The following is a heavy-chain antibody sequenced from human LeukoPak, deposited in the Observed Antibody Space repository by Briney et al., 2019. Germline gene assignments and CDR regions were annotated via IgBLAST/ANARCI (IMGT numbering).Heavy chain of an antibody. D-gene: IGHD3-22*01. CDR3: ARARHITMIVVVIHDAFDI. CDR2: IYWNGGST. V-gene: IGHV3-20*04. CDR1: GFTFDDYG. Sequence: GGSLRLSRAASGFTFDDYGMSWVRQAPGKGLEWVSGIYWNGGSTTYADSVKGRFTISRDNAKNSLYLQMNSLRAEDSALYYCARARHITMIVVVIHDAFDIWGQGTMVTVSS. J-gene: IGHJ3*02.